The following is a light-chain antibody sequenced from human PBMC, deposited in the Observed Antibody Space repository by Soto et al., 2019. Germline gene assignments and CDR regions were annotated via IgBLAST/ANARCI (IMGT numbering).Light chain of an antibody. V-gene: IGKV3-15*01. CDR1: QSVSSN. CDR2: GAS. CDR3: QQYHNLWT. J-gene: IGKJ1*01. Sequence: EIGMTQSPATPSVSPGERATVSCRASQSVSSNLAWYQQKPGQAPRLLIYGASTRATGIPARFSGSGSGTEFTLTITSLQSEDFALYYCQQYHNLWTFGQGTKVDIK.